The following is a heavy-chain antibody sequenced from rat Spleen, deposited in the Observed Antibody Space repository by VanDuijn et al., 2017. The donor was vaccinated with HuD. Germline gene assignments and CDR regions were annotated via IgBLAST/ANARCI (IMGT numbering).Heavy chain of an antibody. Sequence: EVQLLESGGGLVQPGRSMRLSCAASGFTFSNYYMAWVRQAPTKGLEWVASITPGGDNSYYRDSVKGRFTISRDDAKSTLYLQMDSLRSEDTATYYCARHGTINTMVRYYFDYWGQGDMVTVSS. D-gene: IGHD1-1*01. CDR3: ARHGTINTMVRYYFDY. CDR2: ITPGGDNS. V-gene: IGHV5-25*01. CDR1: GFTFSNYY. J-gene: IGHJ2*01.